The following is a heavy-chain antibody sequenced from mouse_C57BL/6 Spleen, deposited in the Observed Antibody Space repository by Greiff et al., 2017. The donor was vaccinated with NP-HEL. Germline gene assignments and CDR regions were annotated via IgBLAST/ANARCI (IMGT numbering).Heavy chain of an antibody. V-gene: IGHV1-64*01. Sequence: VQLQQSGAELVKPGASVKLSCKASGYTFTSYWMHWVKQRPGQGLEWIGMIHPNSGSTNYNEKFKSKATLTVDKSSSTAYMQLSSLTSEDSAVYYCAISSYESLDYWGQGTTLTGSS. CDR1: GYTFTSYW. CDR2: IHPNSGST. CDR3: AISSYESLDY. D-gene: IGHD2-12*01. J-gene: IGHJ2*01.